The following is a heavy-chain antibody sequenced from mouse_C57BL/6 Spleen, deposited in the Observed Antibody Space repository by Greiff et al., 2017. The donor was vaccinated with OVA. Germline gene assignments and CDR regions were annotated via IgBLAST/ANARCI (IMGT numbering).Heavy chain of an antibody. J-gene: IGHJ4*01. Sequence: EVKLVESGGGLVKPGGSLKLSCAASGFTFSDYGMHWVRQAPEKGLEWVAYISSGSSTIYYADTVKGRFTISRDNAKNTLFLQMTSLRSEDTAMYYCARNVYGSSYDYAMDDWGQGTSVTVSS. CDR1: GFTFSDYG. D-gene: IGHD1-1*01. CDR2: ISSGSSTI. CDR3: ARNVYGSSYDYAMDD. V-gene: IGHV5-17*01.